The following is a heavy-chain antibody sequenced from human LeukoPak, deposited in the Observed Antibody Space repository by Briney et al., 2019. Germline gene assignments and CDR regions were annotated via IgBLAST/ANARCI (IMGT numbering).Heavy chain of an antibody. V-gene: IGHV4-59*01. D-gene: IGHD3-22*01. CDR3: ASYSYYYDSSGYFDY. J-gene: IGHJ4*02. CDR1: GGSISSYY. Sequence: SETLSLTCTVSGGSISSYYWSWIRQPPGKGLEWIGYVYYSGSTNYNPSLKSRVTISVDTSKNQFSLKLSSVTAADTAVYYCASYSYYYDSSGYFDYWGQGTLVTVSS. CDR2: VYYSGST.